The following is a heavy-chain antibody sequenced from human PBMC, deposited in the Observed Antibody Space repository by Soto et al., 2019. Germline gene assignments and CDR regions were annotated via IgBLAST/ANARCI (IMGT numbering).Heavy chain of an antibody. Sequence: PGGSLRLSCAASGFTASSNYMSWVRQAPGKGLEWVSVIYSGGSTYYADSVRGRFTISRDNSKNTLYLQMKSLRAEDTAVYYCARDPPATRHGMDVWGQGTTVTV. J-gene: IGHJ6*02. CDR2: IYSGGST. V-gene: IGHV3-53*01. CDR1: GFTASSNY. CDR3: ARDPPATRHGMDV.